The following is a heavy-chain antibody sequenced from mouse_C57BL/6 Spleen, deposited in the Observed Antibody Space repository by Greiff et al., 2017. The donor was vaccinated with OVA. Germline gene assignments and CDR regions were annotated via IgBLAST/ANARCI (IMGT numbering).Heavy chain of an antibody. CDR3: ARSTVVARRAMDY. V-gene: IGHV5-6*01. CDR2: ISSGGSYT. D-gene: IGHD1-1*01. CDR1: GFTFSSYG. Sequence: DVQLVESGGDLVKPGGSLKLSCAASGFTFSSYGMSWVRQTPDKRLEWVATISSGGSYTYYPDSVKGRFTISRDNAKNTLYLQMSSLKSEDTAMYYCARSTVVARRAMDYWGQGTSVTVSS. J-gene: IGHJ4*01.